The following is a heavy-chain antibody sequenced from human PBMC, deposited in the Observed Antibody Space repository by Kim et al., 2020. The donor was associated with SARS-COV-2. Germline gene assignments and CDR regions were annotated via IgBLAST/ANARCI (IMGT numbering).Heavy chain of an antibody. D-gene: IGHD3-10*01. J-gene: IGHJ5*02. V-gene: IGHV6-1*01. CDR2: TYYRSKWYN. CDR1: GDSVSSNSAA. CDR3: ARDAGMLLWFGELFPSFWFDP. Sequence: SQTLSLTCAISGDSVSSNSAAWNWIRQSPSRGLEWLGRTYYRSKWYNDYAVSVKSRITINPDTSKNQFSLQLNSVTPEDTAVYYCARDAGMLLWFGELFPSFWFDPWGQGTLVTVSS.